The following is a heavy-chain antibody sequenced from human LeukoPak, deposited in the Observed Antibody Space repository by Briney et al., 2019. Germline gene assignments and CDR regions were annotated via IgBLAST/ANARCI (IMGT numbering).Heavy chain of an antibody. CDR3: AREGPWYSSGWYYVY. CDR1: GFTFSSYA. CDR2: ISYDGSNK. V-gene: IGHV3-30-3*01. D-gene: IGHD6-19*01. J-gene: IGHJ4*02. Sequence: GGSLRLSCAASGFTFSSYAMHWVRQAPGKGLEWVAVISYDGSNKYYADSVKGRFTISRDNSKNTLYLQMNSLRAEDTAVYYCAREGPWYSSGWYYVYWGQGTLVTVSS.